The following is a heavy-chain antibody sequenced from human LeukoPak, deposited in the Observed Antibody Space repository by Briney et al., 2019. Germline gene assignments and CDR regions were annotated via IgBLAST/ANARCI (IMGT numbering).Heavy chain of an antibody. J-gene: IGHJ4*02. D-gene: IGHD3-22*01. CDR3: AKTQGYYDY. V-gene: IGHV3-23*01. CDR1: GFTFSSYA. Sequence: GGLLRLSCAASGFTFSSYAMSWVRQAPGKGLEWVSGVGFDGTRYYADSVKGRFTVSRDTATNTLYLQMSSLRAEDTAIFYCAKTQGYYDYWGQGTLVTVSS. CDR2: VGFDGTR.